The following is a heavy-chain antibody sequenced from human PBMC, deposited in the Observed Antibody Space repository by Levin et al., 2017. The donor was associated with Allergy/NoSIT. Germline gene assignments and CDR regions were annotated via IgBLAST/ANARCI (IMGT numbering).Heavy chain of an antibody. V-gene: IGHV3-49*03. CDR2: IRGKDFGATT. J-gene: IGHJ4*02. D-gene: IGHD1-1*01. CDR3: ARNGGTYPRFYFDY. CDR1: GFKFGDHA. Sequence: GESLKISCTTSGFKFGDHAVSWFRQAPGKGLEWVGFIRGKDFGATTEYAASVKGRFTISRDDSESIAYLQMDSLKTEDTALYYCARNGGTYPRFYFDYCGQGTLVTVSS.